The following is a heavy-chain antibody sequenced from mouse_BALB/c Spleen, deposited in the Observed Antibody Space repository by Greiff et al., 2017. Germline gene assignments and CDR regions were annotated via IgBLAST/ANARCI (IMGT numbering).Heavy chain of an antibody. CDR2: INPSSGYT. J-gene: IGHJ2*01. CDR3: AGGRLDSMDY. CDR1: GYTFTSYT. Sequence: QVQLQQSGAELVRPGASVKLSCKASGYTFTSYTMHWVKQRPGQGLEWIGNINPSSGYTNYNEKVKDKATLTADKSSSTAYMQLSSLTSEDSAVYYCAGGRLDSMDYWGQGTALTVSS. D-gene: IGHD1-2*01. V-gene: IGHV1-4*01.